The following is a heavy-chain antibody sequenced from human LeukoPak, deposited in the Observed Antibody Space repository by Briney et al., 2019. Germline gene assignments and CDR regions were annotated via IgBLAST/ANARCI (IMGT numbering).Heavy chain of an antibody. CDR1: GGSLNSSSYY. D-gene: IGHD1-26*01. CDR3: ARFGSYFGQVDY. CDR2: IYYSGST. Sequence: PSETLSLTCTVSGGSLNSSSYYWGWIRQPPGKGLEWIGCIYYSGSTNYNPSLKSRVPISVNTSKNQFSLTLSSVAAADTAVYYCARFGSYFGQVDYWGQGTLVTVSS. J-gene: IGHJ4*02. V-gene: IGHV4-39*07.